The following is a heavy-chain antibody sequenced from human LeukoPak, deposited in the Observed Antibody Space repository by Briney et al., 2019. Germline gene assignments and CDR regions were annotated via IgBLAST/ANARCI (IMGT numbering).Heavy chain of an antibody. D-gene: IGHD1-14*01. Sequence: SETLSLTCTVSGVSISSSYWSWIRQPPGKGLEWIGYIYYSGSTNYNPSLKSRDTMSVDTSKNQFSLNLSSVTAADTAVYYCARDLYDNNRVQDYWGQGTLVTVSS. CDR3: ARDLYDNNRVQDY. CDR1: GVSISSSY. CDR2: IYYSGST. J-gene: IGHJ4*02. V-gene: IGHV4-59*01.